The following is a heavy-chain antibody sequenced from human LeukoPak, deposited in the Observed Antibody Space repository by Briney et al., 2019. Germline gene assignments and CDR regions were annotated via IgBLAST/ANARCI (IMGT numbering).Heavy chain of an antibody. V-gene: IGHV3-30*02. CDR2: IRYDGSNK. CDR3: AKAPVRGVISHLDY. CDR1: GFTLSSYG. D-gene: IGHD3-10*01. J-gene: IGHJ4*02. Sequence: GGSLRLSCAASGFTLSSYGMRWVRQAPGKGLEWVAFIRYDGSNKYYAGSVKGRFTISRDNSENTLWLQMTSLRAEDTAVYYCAKAPVRGVISHLDYWGQGTLVTVSS.